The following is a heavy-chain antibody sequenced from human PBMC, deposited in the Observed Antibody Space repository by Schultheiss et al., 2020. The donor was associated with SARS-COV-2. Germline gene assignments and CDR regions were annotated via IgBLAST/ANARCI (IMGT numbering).Heavy chain of an antibody. D-gene: IGHD3-10*01. CDR1: GFTFSNYA. J-gene: IGHJ4*02. Sequence: GGSLRLSCSASGFTFSNYAMHWVRQPPGKGLEYVSAITSHGDTTYYADSVKGRFSISRDNSKNTLYLQLSNLRGEDTAVYYCVKVNEAYYYIDWGQGTLVTVS. V-gene: IGHV3-64D*09. CDR3: VKVNEAYYYID. CDR2: ITSHGDTT.